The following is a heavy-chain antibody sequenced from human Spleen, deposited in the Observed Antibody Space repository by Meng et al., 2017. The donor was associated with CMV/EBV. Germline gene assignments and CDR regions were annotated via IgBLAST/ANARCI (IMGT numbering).Heavy chain of an antibody. Sequence: GESLKISCAASGFTFSSYEMNWVRQAPGRGLEWVSYISSSGGTIYYADSVKGRFTISRDNAKNSLYLQMNSLRAEDTAVYYCAREILWDAVYYYYGMDVWGQGTTVTVSS. D-gene: IGHD1-26*01. CDR3: AREILWDAVYYYYGMDV. CDR2: ISSSGGTI. V-gene: IGHV3-48*03. J-gene: IGHJ6*02. CDR1: GFTFSSYE.